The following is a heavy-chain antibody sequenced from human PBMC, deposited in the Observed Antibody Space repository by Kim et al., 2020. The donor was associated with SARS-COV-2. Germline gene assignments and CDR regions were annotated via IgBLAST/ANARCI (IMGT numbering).Heavy chain of an antibody. J-gene: IGHJ4*02. D-gene: IGHD3-22*01. V-gene: IGHV1-69*13. CDR3: ARDWAPYYYDSSGYYADY. Sequence: SVKVSCKASGGTFSSYAISWVRQAPGQGLEWMGGIIPIFGTANYAQKFQGRVTITADESTSTAYMELSSLRSEDTAVYYCARDWAPYYYDSSGYYADYWGQGTLVTVSS. CDR2: IIPIFGTA. CDR1: GGTFSSYA.